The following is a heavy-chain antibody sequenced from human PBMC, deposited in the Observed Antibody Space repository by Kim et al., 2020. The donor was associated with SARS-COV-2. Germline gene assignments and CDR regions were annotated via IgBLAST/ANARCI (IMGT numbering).Heavy chain of an antibody. V-gene: IGHV1-69*02. D-gene: IGHD5-12*01. J-gene: IGHJ5*02. CDR2: IIPILGIA. Sequence: SVKVSCKASGGTFSSYTISWVRQAPGQGLEWMGRIIPILGIANYAQKFQGRVTITADKSTSTAYMELSSLRSEDTAVYYCARVARISEGDGYNYGGNNWFDPWGQGTLVTVSS. CDR1: GGTFSSYT. CDR3: ARVARISEGDGYNYGGNNWFDP.